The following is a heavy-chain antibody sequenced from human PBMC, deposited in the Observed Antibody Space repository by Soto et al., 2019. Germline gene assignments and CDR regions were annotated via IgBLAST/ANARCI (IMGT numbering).Heavy chain of an antibody. CDR3: ARVLIAAMGPRRFPFDP. CDR1: GFTFSSYS. V-gene: IGHV3-21*01. Sequence: PGGSLRLSCAASGFTFSSYSMNWVRQAPGKGLEWVSSISSSSSYIYYADSVKGRFTISRDNAKNSLYLQMNSLRAEDTAVYYCARVLIAAMGPRRFPFDPWGQGTLVTVSS. CDR2: ISSSSSYI. D-gene: IGHD6-6*01. J-gene: IGHJ5*02.